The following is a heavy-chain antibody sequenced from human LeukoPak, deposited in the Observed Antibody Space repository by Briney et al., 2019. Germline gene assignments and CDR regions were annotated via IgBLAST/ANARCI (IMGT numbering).Heavy chain of an antibody. Sequence: ASVKVSCKASGYTFTCYYMHWVRQAPGQGLEWMGWINPNSGGTNYAQKFQGRVTMTRDTSISTAYMELSRLRSDDTAVYYCAREGVGGSPFDYWGQGTLVTVSS. D-gene: IGHD2-15*01. CDR3: AREGVGGSPFDY. V-gene: IGHV1-2*02. CDR2: INPNSGGT. CDR1: GYTFTCYY. J-gene: IGHJ4*02.